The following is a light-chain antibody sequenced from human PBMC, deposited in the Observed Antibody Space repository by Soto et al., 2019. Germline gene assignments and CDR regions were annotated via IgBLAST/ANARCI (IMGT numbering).Light chain of an antibody. CDR2: GAS. V-gene: IGKV3-11*01. Sequence: EIVLTQSPATVSLSPGERATLSCRASQSVSSNLAWYQQKPGQAPRLLIYGASTRATGIPARFSGSGSGTDFTLTITSLEPEDFAVYYCQHRSNWPPFTFGPGTKVDIK. CDR1: QSVSSN. J-gene: IGKJ3*01. CDR3: QHRSNWPPFT.